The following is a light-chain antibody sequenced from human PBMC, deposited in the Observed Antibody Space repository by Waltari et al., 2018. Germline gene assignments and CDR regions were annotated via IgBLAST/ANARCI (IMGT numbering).Light chain of an antibody. CDR3: AAWDDSLSVSYV. CDR2: GSN. J-gene: IGLJ1*01. Sequence: QSVLTQPPSASGTPGQRVTISCSGTNSNIGRNSVFWYQQLPGLAPKLLIYGSNQRPSGVPDRFSASKSGTSASLAISGLRSEDAADYYCAAWDDSLSVSYVFGSGTKVTV. V-gene: IGLV1-47*01. CDR1: NSNIGRNS.